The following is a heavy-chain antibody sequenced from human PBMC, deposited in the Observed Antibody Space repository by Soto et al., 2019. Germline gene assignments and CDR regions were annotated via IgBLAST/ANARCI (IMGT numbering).Heavy chain of an antibody. V-gene: IGHV1-58*01. D-gene: IGHD3-9*01. Sequence: GASVKVSCKASGFTFTSSAVQWVRQARGQRLEWIGWIVVNSGNTNYAQKFQERVTMTRNISISTAYMELSSLRSEDTAVYYCARGRSTYYDTLTGYYYYYYYYMDVWGKGTTVTVSS. CDR2: IVVNSGNT. J-gene: IGHJ6*03. CDR3: ARGRSTYYDTLTGYYYYYYYYMDV. CDR1: GFTFTSSA.